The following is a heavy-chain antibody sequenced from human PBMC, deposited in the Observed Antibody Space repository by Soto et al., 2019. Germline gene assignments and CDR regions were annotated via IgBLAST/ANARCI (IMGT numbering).Heavy chain of an antibody. CDR2: ISWNSGSI. CDR3: ATGASWQHDAFDI. J-gene: IGHJ3*02. V-gene: IGHV3-9*01. CDR1: GFTFDDYA. D-gene: IGHD6-13*01. Sequence: EVQLVESGGGLVQPGRSLRLSCAASGFTFDDYAMHWVRQAPGKGLEWVSGISWNSGSIGYADSVKGRFTISRDNAKNSLYLQMNSLRAEDTALYYCATGASWQHDAFDIWGQGTMVTVSS.